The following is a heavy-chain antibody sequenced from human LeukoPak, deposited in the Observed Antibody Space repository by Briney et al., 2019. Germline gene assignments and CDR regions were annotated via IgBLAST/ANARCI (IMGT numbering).Heavy chain of an antibody. J-gene: IGHJ4*02. CDR3: ARDRLSGWSSPFDY. Sequence: GGSLRLSCAASGFTFSSYEMNWVRQAPGKGLEWVSYISSSGSTIYYADSVKGRFTISRDNAKNSLYLQMNSLRAEDTAVYYCARDRLSGWSSPFDYWGQGTLVTVSS. V-gene: IGHV3-48*03. CDR2: ISSSGSTI. CDR1: GFTFSSYE. D-gene: IGHD6-19*01.